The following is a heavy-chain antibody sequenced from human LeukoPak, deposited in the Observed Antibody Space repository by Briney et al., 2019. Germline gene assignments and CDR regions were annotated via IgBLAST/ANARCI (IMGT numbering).Heavy chain of an antibody. CDR3: AKGLELVGYYFDY. J-gene: IGHJ4*02. CDR2: ISGSGGST. Sequence: GGSLRLSCAASGLTFSSYAMSWVRQAPGKGLEWVSAISGSGGSTYYADSVKGRFTISRDNSKNTLYLQMNSLRAEDTAVYYCAKGLELVGYYFDYWGQGTLVTVSS. CDR1: GLTFSSYA. D-gene: IGHD1-7*01. V-gene: IGHV3-23*01.